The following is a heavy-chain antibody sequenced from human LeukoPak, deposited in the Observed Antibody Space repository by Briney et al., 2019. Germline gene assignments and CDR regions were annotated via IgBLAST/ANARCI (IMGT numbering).Heavy chain of an antibody. CDR1: GYTFTSYD. Sequence: ASVKVSCKASGYTFTSYDINWVRQATGQGLEWMGWINPDSGGTDYAQKFQGRVTMTRDTSISIAYMELSRLRSDDTAIYYCAQLEPDYWGQGTLVTVSS. V-gene: IGHV1-2*02. CDR2: INPDSGGT. J-gene: IGHJ4*02. D-gene: IGHD6-6*01. CDR3: AQLEPDY.